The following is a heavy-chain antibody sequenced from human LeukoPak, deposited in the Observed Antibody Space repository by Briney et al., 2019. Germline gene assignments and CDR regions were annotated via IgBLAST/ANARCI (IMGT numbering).Heavy chain of an antibody. Sequence: GGSLRLSCAASGFTFTNYAMNWVRQAPGKGLEWVGVIRVRVGNTDYADSVKGRVTISRDNSKNTLYLQMDGLRSDDTAIYYCAKDLNRVTLTGMAPGRGIDYWGQGVLVTVSS. J-gene: IGHJ4*02. CDR3: AKDLNRVTLTGMAPGRGIDY. D-gene: IGHD3-22*01. CDR1: GFTFTNYA. V-gene: IGHV3-23*01. CDR2: IRVRVGNT.